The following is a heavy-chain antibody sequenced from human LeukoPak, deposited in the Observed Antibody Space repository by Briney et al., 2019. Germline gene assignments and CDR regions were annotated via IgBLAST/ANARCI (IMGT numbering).Heavy chain of an antibody. CDR3: AAEVGAASI. J-gene: IGHJ4*02. V-gene: IGHV3-48*03. Sequence: GGSLRLSCAASGFTFSSYEMNWVRQAPGKGLEWVSYISSSGSTIYYADSVKGRLTISRDNAKNSLYLQMNSLRAEDTAVYYCAAEVGAASIWGQGTLVTVSS. D-gene: IGHD1-26*01. CDR1: GFTFSSYE. CDR2: ISSSGSTI.